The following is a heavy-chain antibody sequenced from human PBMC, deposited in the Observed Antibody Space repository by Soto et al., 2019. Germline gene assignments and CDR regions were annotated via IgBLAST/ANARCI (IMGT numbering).Heavy chain of an antibody. V-gene: IGHV1-69*02. CDR1: GGTFSSYT. CDR3: ARVRERVGDGYEDY. Sequence: QVQLVQSGAEVKKPGSSVKVSCKASGGTFSSYTISWVRQAPGQGLEWMGRIIPILGIANYAQKFQGRVTITADKSTSTAYMELSSLRSEDTAVYYCARVRERVGDGYEDYWGQGTLVTVSS. CDR2: IIPILGIA. D-gene: IGHD5-12*01. J-gene: IGHJ4*02.